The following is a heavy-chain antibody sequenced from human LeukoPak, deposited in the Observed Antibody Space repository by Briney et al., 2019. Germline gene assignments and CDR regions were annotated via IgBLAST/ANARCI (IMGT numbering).Heavy chain of an antibody. Sequence: GSLRLSCAASGFTFSSYSMSWVRQAPGKGLEWVSSISSSSSYIYYADSVKGRFTISRDNAKNSLYLQMNSLRAEDTAVYYCARGVDYSNYETENWFDPWGQGTLVTVSS. CDR3: ARGVDYSNYETENWFDP. J-gene: IGHJ5*02. D-gene: IGHD4-11*01. CDR1: GFTFSSYS. V-gene: IGHV3-21*01. CDR2: ISSSSSYI.